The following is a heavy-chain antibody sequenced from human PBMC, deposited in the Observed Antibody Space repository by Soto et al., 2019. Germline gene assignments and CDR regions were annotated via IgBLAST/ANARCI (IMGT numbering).Heavy chain of an antibody. CDR2: CDPEDGET. J-gene: IGHJ4*02. V-gene: IGHV1-24*01. D-gene: IGHD1-1*01. CDR1: GHTLTELS. CDR3: AAGGTRWLHSPFDY. Sequence: QVQLVQSGAEVKKPGASVKVSCKVSGHTLTELSMHWVRQAPGKGLEWMGGCDPEDGETISAQKFQGRVTMTEDTSTDSTYMELSRLRSEDTAVYYCAAGGTRWLHSPFDYWGQGTLVTISS.